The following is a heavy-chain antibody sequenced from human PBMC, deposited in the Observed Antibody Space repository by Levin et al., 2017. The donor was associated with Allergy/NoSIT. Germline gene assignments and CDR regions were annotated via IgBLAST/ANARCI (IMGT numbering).Heavy chain of an antibody. Sequence: PGGSLRLSCAASGFTFSSYAMSWVRQAPGKGLEWVSAISGSGGSTYYADSVKGRFTISRDNSKNTLYLQMNSLRAEDTAVYYCAKDEYSSSSWVGFGFDYWGQGTLVTVSS. J-gene: IGHJ4*02. V-gene: IGHV3-23*01. CDR1: GFTFSSYA. CDR3: AKDEYSSSSWVGFGFDY. D-gene: IGHD6-6*01. CDR2: ISGSGGST.